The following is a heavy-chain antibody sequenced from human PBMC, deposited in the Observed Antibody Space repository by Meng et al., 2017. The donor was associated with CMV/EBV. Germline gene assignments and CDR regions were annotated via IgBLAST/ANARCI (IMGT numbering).Heavy chain of an antibody. CDR3: ARHRQQLILHAFDI. V-gene: IGHV4-39*01. Sequence: SETLSLTCTVSGGSISSSSYYWGWIRQPPGKGLEWIGSIYYSGSTYYNPSLKSRVTISVDTSKNQFSLKLSSVTAADTAVSYCARHRQQLILHAFDIWGQGTMVTVSS. CDR2: IYYSGST. J-gene: IGHJ3*02. D-gene: IGHD6-13*01. CDR1: GGSISSSSYY.